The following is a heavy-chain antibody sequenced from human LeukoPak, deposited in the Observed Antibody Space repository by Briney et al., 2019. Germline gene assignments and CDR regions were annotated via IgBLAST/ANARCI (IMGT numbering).Heavy chain of an antibody. V-gene: IGHV1-2*02. D-gene: IGHD4-23*01. CDR3: ARVKDFGGNSNAFDI. Sequence: ASVTVSFTASGYTFNVYYIHWVRQPPGQGHERMGWINPNNGDTNYSQKFQSRATITTDTTITTPYMELSRLRSDDTAVYFCARVKDFGGNSNAFDIWGQGTMVTVSS. CDR1: GYTFNVYY. J-gene: IGHJ3*02. CDR2: INPNNGDT.